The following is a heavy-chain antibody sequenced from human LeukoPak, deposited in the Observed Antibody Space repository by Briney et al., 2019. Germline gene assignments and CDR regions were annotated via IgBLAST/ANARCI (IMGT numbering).Heavy chain of an antibody. Sequence: GASVKVSCKASGYTFTSYGISWVRQAPGQGLEWMGWISAYSGNTNYAQKLQGRVTMTTDTSTSTAYMELRSLRSDDTAVYYCARVSVGGAVAGTYYFDYWGQGTLVTVSS. D-gene: IGHD6-19*01. J-gene: IGHJ4*02. CDR3: ARVSVGGAVAGTYYFDY. CDR2: ISAYSGNT. V-gene: IGHV1-18*01. CDR1: GYTFTSYG.